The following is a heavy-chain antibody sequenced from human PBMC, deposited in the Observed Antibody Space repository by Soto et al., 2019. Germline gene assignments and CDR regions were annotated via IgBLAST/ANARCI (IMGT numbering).Heavy chain of an antibody. CDR3: ARGGEYCTNGVCSLYGMDV. CDR2: ISAYNGNT. J-gene: IGHJ6*02. CDR1: GYTFSSYG. D-gene: IGHD2-8*01. Sequence: GASVKVSCKASGYTFSSYGISWVRQAPGQGLEWMGWISAYNGNTNYAQKLQGRVTMTTDTSTSTAYMELRSLRSDDTAVYYCARGGEYCTNGVCSLYGMDVWGQGTTVTVSS. V-gene: IGHV1-18*01.